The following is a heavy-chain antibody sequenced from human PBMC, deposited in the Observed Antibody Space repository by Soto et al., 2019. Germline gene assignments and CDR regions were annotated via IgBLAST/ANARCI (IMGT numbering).Heavy chain of an antibody. CDR3: ARRAAAGTDYYYYMDV. D-gene: IGHD6-13*01. V-gene: IGHV4-61*05. Sequence: PSETLSLTCTVSGGSISSSSYYWSWIRQPPGKGLEWIGYIYYSGSTNYNPSLKSRVTISVDTSKNQFSLKLSSVTAADTAVYYCARRAAAGTDYYYYMDVWGKGTTVTVSS. J-gene: IGHJ6*03. CDR1: GGSISSSSYY. CDR2: IYYSGST.